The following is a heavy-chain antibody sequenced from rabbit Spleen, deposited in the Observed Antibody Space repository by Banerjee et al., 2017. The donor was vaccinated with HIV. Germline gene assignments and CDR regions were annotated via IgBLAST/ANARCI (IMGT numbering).Heavy chain of an antibody. CDR2: INASTGKP. V-gene: IGHV1S45*01. CDR1: GFSFSDRDV. D-gene: IGHD2-1*01. Sequence: QEQLVESGGGLVQPEGSLTLTCKASGFSFSDRDVMCWVRQAPGKGLQWIACINASTGKPVYATWASGRFIISRTSSTTVTLRMTSLTAADRATYFCARDLVGVIGWNFGWWGPGTLVTVS. J-gene: IGHJ4*01. CDR3: ARDLVGVIGWNFGW.